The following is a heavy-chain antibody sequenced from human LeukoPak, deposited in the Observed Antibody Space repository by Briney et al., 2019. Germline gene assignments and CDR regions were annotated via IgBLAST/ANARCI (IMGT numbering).Heavy chain of an antibody. CDR1: GASISTYY. CDR3: AREDNFPYGSGSYYPSAWYFDL. CDR2: IYYSGST. V-gene: IGHV4-59*01. Sequence: PSETLSLTCTVSGASISTYYWSWIRQPPGKGLEWIGYIYYSGSTNYNPSLKSRVTISVDTSKNQFSLKLSSVTAADTAVYYCAREDNFPYGSGSYYPSAWYFDLWGRGTLVTVSS. D-gene: IGHD3-10*01. J-gene: IGHJ2*01.